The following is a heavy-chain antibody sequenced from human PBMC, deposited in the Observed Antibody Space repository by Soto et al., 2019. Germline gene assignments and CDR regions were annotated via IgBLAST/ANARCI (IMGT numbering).Heavy chain of an antibody. CDR1: GFTFNNFA. D-gene: IGHD6-13*01. V-gene: IGHV3-30*03. CDR3: ARDMSTGAADYYFDY. J-gene: IGHJ4*02. CDR2: ISYDGGDK. Sequence: GGSLRLSCAASGFTFNNFAMHWVRQAPGKGLEWVAVISYDGGDKYYADSVKGRFTISRDNSKNTLYLQMNGLRAEDTAVYYCARDMSTGAADYYFDYWGQGALVTVSS.